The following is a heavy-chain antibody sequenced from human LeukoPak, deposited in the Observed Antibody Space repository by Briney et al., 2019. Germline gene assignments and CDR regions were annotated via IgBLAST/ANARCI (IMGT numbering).Heavy chain of an antibody. V-gene: IGHV3-21*01. CDR3: ARDIGGYEGFDY. J-gene: IGHJ4*02. D-gene: IGHD5-12*01. CDR2: ISTSSSYI. CDR1: GFTFSSYS. Sequence: PGGSLRLSCTASGFTFSSYSMNWVRQAPGKGLEWVSSISTSSSYIYYADSVKGRFTISRDNAKNSLYLQMNSLRAEDTAVYYCARDIGGYEGFDYWDQGTLVTVSS.